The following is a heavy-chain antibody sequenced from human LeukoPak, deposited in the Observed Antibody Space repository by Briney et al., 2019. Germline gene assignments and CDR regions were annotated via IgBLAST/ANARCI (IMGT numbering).Heavy chain of an antibody. CDR1: GXSXXSYY. V-gene: IGHV4-59*01. Sequence: SETLSLTCTVSGXSXXSYYXSXIRQPXXXXXXXIGYIYYSGSTNYNPSLKSRVTISVDTSKNQFSLKLGSVTAADTAVYYCARVTDSSSRWFDYWGQGTLVTVSS. CDR3: ARVTDSSSRWFDY. J-gene: IGHJ4*02. D-gene: IGHD6-13*01. CDR2: IYYSGST.